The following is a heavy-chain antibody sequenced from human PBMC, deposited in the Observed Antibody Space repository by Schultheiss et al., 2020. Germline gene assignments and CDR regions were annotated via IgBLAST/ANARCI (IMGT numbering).Heavy chain of an antibody. Sequence: AAVKVSFKASGYTFTSYGISWVRQAPGQGLEWMGWISAYNGNTNYAQKLQGRVTMTTDTSTSTAYMELRSLRSDDTAVYYCARDLYQPRTMTNWFDPWGQGTLVTVSS. CDR1: GYTFTSYG. CDR3: ARDLYQPRTMTNWFDP. CDR2: ISAYNGNT. J-gene: IGHJ5*02. V-gene: IGHV1-18*01. D-gene: IGHD3-22*01.